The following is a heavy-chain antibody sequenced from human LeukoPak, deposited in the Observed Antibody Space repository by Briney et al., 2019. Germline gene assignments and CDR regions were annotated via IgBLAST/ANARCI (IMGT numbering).Heavy chain of an antibody. J-gene: IGHJ1*01. CDR1: GYTFTSYY. Sequence: GASVKVSCKASGYTFTSYYMHWVRQAPGQGLEWMGIINPSGGSTSYAQKFQGRVTMTRDTSTSTVYMELSSLRSEDTAVYYCARDPLVYGDAVEYFQHWGQGTLVTVSS. D-gene: IGHD4-17*01. CDR3: ARDPLVYGDAVEYFQH. V-gene: IGHV1-46*01. CDR2: INPSGGST.